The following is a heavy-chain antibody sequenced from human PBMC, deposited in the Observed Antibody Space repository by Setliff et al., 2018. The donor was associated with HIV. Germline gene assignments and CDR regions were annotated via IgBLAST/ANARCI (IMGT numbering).Heavy chain of an antibody. CDR1: GFTFSNAW. D-gene: IGHD3-16*01. V-gene: IGHV3-33*08. CDR2: IWYDGRNK. J-gene: IGHJ6*03. CDR3: AKRGEWGNYYYMDV. Sequence: GGSLRLSCAASGFTFSNAWMTWVRQAPGKGLEWVAVIWYDGRNKYYADSVKGRFTISRDNSKNTLYLQMNSLRAEDTAVYYCAKRGEWGNYYYMDVWGKGTMVTVSS.